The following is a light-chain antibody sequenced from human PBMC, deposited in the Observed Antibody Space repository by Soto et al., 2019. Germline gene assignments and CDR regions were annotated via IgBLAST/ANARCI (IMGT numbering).Light chain of an antibody. V-gene: IGKV1-9*01. CDR2: GTS. CDR3: QQLSSYPLT. Sequence: DIQLTQSPSLLSASVGDRVTITCRASQGVRSYLAWYQQKPGEAPKVLIYGTSTLQSGVPSRFSGCGSGTEFTLTISSLQPEDFATYYCQQLSSYPLTFGGGTKVEIK. J-gene: IGKJ4*01. CDR1: QGVRSY.